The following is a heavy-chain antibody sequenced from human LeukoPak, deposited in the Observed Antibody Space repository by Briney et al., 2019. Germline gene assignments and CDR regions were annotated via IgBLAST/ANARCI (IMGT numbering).Heavy chain of an antibody. D-gene: IGHD3-22*01. CDR1: GFTFSNAW. Sequence: GGSLRLSCAASGFTFSNAWMNWVRQAPGKGLEWVGRIKSKTDGGTTDYAAPVKGRFTISRDDSKNTLYLQMSSLKTEDTAVYYCTTDKGYYDSSGYSTGWYAFDIWGQGTMVTVSS. CDR2: IKSKTDGGTT. V-gene: IGHV3-15*07. CDR3: TTDKGYYDSSGYSTGWYAFDI. J-gene: IGHJ3*02.